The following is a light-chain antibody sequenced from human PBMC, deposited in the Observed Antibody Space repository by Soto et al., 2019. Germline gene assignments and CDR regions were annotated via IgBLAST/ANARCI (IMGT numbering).Light chain of an antibody. V-gene: IGLV1-47*02. CDR2: SNN. CDR1: SSNIGSNY. CDR3: CSYTGTYVVL. Sequence: QSVLTQPPSASGTPGQRVTISCSGSSSNIGSNYVYWYQQLPGTAPKLLIYSNNQRPSGVPDRFSGSKSGTSASLAISGLQAEDEGDYFCCSYTGTYVVLFGGGTKVTVL. J-gene: IGLJ3*02.